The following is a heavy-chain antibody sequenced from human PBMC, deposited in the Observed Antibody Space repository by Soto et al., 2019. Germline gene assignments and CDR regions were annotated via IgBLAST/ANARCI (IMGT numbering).Heavy chain of an antibody. CDR3: ARGLYSGDK. CDR1: GYIFTNYY. CDR2: INPNGGST. D-gene: IGHD2-21*01. J-gene: IGHJ4*01. V-gene: IGHV1-46*01. Sequence: QVRLVQSGAEVKKPGASVKVSCKASGYIFTNYYIHWVRQAPGQGLEWMAIINPNGGSTNCAQEFQGRITLTRDTSTSTVYMDLSSLTSEDTAVYDCARGLYSGDKWCHGTLVTVSS.